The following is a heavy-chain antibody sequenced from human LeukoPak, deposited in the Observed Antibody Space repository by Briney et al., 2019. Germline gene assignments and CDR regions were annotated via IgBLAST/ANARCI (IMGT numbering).Heavy chain of an antibody. CDR3: AREDPRTKVPEGMDV. CDR2: ICYSGTT. D-gene: IGHD4/OR15-4a*01. J-gene: IGHJ6*02. Sequence: SETLSLTCTVSGGSISHYYWSWIRQPPGKGLEWIGYICYSGTTNYNPSLKSRVTISVDTSKNQFSLKLNSVTAADTAVYYCAREDPRTKVPEGMDVWGQGTTVTVSS. V-gene: IGHV4-59*01. CDR1: GGSISHYY.